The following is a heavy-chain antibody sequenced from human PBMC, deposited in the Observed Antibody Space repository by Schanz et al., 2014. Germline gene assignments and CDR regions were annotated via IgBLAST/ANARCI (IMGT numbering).Heavy chain of an antibody. CDR2: ISSGGRNI. CDR3: AKDFFIGVARGVIISHDAIDI. V-gene: IGHV3-21*04. D-gene: IGHD3-10*01. J-gene: IGHJ3*02. Sequence: VQLVESGGGVVQPGRSLRLSCAASGFIFSAYTMNWVRQAPGKGLEWVSSISSGGRNISYAESLKGRFTISRDNAKNSLYLQMNSLRAEDTAVYYCAKDFFIGVARGVIISHDAIDIWGQGTKVTVSS. CDR1: GFIFSAYT.